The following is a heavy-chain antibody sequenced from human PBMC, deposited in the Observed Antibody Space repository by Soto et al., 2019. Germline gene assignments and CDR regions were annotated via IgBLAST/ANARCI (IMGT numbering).Heavy chain of an antibody. CDR2: ISYDGSNK. J-gene: IGHJ4*02. V-gene: IGHV3-30-3*01. Sequence: GGSLRLSCAASGFIFNSYAMHLVRQAPGKGLEWVTVISYDGSNKYYTDSVKGRFTISRDNSKNTLYLQMNSLRAEDTAVYYCARDLSAETAMGIEYWGQGTPVTVSS. D-gene: IGHD5-18*01. CDR1: GFIFNSYA. CDR3: ARDLSAETAMGIEY.